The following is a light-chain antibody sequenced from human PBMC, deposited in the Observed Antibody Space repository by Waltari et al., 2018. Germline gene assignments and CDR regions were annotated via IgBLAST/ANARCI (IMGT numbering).Light chain of an antibody. Sequence: EIVLTQSPGTLSLSPGERATLSCRARQSVSSSYLAWYQQKPGQAPRLLIYGASSRATGIPDRVSGSGSGTDFTLTISRLEPEDFAVYYCQQYGSSPRLTFGGGTKVEIK. J-gene: IGKJ4*01. CDR2: GAS. V-gene: IGKV3-20*01. CDR1: QSVSSSY. CDR3: QQYGSSPRLT.